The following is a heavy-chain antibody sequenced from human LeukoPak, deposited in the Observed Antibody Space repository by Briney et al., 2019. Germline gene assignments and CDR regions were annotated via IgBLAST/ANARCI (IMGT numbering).Heavy chain of an antibody. V-gene: IGHV1-46*01. CDR2: INPSGGST. CDR3: ARGNSTVTPFDY. Sequence: ASVKVSCKASGYTFTSYGISWVRQAPGQGLEWMGIINPSGGSTSYAQKFQGRVTMTRDMSTSTVYMELSSLRSEDTAVYYCARGNSTVTPFDYWGQGTLVTVSS. CDR1: GYTFTSYG. D-gene: IGHD2/OR15-2a*01. J-gene: IGHJ4*02.